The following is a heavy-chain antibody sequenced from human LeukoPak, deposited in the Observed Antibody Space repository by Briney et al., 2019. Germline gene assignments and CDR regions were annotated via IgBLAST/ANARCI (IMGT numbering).Heavy chain of an antibody. CDR2: LSGGGSSGVST. J-gene: IGHJ4*02. CDR1: GFTFSSYA. V-gene: IGHV3-23*01. Sequence: PGGSPRLSCAASGFTFSSYAMTWVRQAPGKGLDWVSGLSGGGSSGVSTYYADSVKGRFTISRDNSKNTLYLQMNSLRAEDTAVYYCAKVDDSSGYRSPPDDYWGQGTLVTVSS. D-gene: IGHD3-22*01. CDR3: AKVDDSSGYRSPPDDY.